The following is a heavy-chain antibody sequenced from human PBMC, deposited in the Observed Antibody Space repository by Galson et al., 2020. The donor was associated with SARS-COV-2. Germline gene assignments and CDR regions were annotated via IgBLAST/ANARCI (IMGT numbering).Heavy chain of an antibody. Sequence: ETGGTLTLSCAAPGSTPSRYGMHCVRQAPGKGLEWVAVISGHGTEKHYADSVKGRFTIARDNSKNMLYLEMNSLRPEDTAVYFCATDSEYGDHLDAFDFWGKGTVVTVSS. CDR1: GSTPSRYG. D-gene: IGHD4-17*01. J-gene: IGHJ3*01. CDR3: ATDSEYGDHLDAFDF. V-gene: IGHV3-30*03. CDR2: ISGHGTEK.